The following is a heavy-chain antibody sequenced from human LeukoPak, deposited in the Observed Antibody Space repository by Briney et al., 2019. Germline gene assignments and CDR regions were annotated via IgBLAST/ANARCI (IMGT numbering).Heavy chain of an antibody. Sequence: GASVKVSCKASGYTFTTYYVHWVRQAPGQGLEWMGLTNPSGGSTTYAQKFRGRLTMTRDMSTSTVYMELSSLRSEDTAVYYCARGSRPVYNLLTGKRYFDYWGQGTLLTVSS. CDR1: GYTFTTYY. V-gene: IGHV1-46*01. D-gene: IGHD3-9*01. CDR3: ARGSRPVYNLLTGKRYFDY. CDR2: TNPSGGST. J-gene: IGHJ4*02.